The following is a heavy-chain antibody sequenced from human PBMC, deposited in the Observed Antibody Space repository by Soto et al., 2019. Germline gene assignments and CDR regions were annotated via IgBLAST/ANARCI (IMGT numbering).Heavy chain of an antibody. V-gene: IGHV3-48*02. CDR1: GFTFSNYD. CDR2: ISSSSSTI. D-gene: IGHD3-22*01. CDR3: ARAFGYXDISGYYGTLYYYGMDV. J-gene: IGHJ6*02. Sequence: GGSLRLSCAASGFTFSNYDMNWVRQAPGKGLEWVSYISSSSSTIYYADSVRGRFTISRDNAQNSLFLQMNSLRDEDTAVYYCARAFGYXDISGYYGTLYYYGMDVWGQGTTVTVSS.